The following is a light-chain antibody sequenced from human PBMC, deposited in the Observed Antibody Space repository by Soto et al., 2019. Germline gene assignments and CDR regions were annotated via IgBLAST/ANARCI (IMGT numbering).Light chain of an antibody. J-gene: IGKJ1*01. CDR2: AAS. Sequence: DIQMTQSPSSLSASVGDRVTITCRASQSISNFLNWYQQKPGKAPQLLISAASSLQSGVPSRFSGSGSGTDVTLTISSPQPEDFATYYCQQSYSTPRTFGQGTKVEIK. CDR3: QQSYSTPRT. V-gene: IGKV1-39*01. CDR1: QSISNF.